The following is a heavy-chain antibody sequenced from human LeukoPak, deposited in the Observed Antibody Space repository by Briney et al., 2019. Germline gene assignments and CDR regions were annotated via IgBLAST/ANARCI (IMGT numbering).Heavy chain of an antibody. J-gene: IGHJ4*02. D-gene: IGHD5-18*01. Sequence: GGSLRLSCTASGFTFSGAWMTWVRQAPGKGLEWVANIREDGTEKNYVDSVKGRFTISRDNAKNSLFLQMSNLRDDDTAIYYCARGAYNYGYIFDYWGQGTLVTVSS. CDR1: GFTFSGAW. V-gene: IGHV3-7*01. CDR2: IREDGTEK. CDR3: ARGAYNYGYIFDY.